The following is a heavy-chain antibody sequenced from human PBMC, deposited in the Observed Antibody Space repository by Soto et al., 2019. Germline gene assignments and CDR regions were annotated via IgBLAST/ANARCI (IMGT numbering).Heavy chain of an antibody. J-gene: IGHJ5*02. CDR3: ERSPPPLGWYDT. CDR2: FNGASGTT. V-gene: IGHV1-3*01. Sequence: QVHLVQSGTAVKKHGASVKVSCKASGFTLIRYAIHWVRQDPGQRPEILWWFNGASGTTRFSPKFQDRDNMTTDRSATTTFIELSGLRSEDTAVYYCERSPPPLGWYDTWGQGTLV. CDR1: GFTLIRYA. D-gene: IGHD7-27*01.